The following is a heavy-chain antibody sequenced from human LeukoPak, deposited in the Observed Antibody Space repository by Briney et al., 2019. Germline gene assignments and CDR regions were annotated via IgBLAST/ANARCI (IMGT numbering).Heavy chain of an antibody. J-gene: IGHJ5*02. Sequence: SVKVSCKASGGTFSSYAISWVRQAPGKGLEWMGRIIPILGIANYAQKFQGRVTITADKSTSTAYMELSSLRSEDTAVYYCARVRQQLGYWFDPWGQGTLVTVSS. CDR3: ARVRQQLGYWFDP. CDR2: IIPILGIA. V-gene: IGHV1-69*04. CDR1: GGTFSSYA. D-gene: IGHD6-13*01.